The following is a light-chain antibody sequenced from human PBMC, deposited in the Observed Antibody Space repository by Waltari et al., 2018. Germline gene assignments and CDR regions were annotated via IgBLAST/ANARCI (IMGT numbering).Light chain of an antibody. CDR1: QSVGKY. CDR2: DAS. V-gene: IGKV3-20*01. CDR3: QKYVNLPAT. J-gene: IGKJ1*01. Sequence: DSVLTQSPRPLSLSPGDSAPLSCRARQSVGKYLVWYQQKPGQAPRLLIYDASTRATGIPDRFSGSGSGTDFSLTISRLEPEDFAVYYCQKYVNLPATFGQGTRVEIK.